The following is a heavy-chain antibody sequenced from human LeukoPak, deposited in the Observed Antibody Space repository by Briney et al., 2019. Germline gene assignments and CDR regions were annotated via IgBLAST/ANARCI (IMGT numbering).Heavy chain of an antibody. J-gene: IGHJ4*02. D-gene: IGHD3-9*01. CDR1: GGSFSGYY. V-gene: IGHV4-34*01. Sequence: PSETLSLTCAVYGGSFSGYYWSWIRQPPGKGLEWIGEINHSGGTNYNPSLKSRVTMSIDTSKNHFSLKMKSVTVADTAVYYCARFDRFTANSYFDFWGQGTLVTVSS. CDR3: ARFDRFTANSYFDF. CDR2: INHSGGT.